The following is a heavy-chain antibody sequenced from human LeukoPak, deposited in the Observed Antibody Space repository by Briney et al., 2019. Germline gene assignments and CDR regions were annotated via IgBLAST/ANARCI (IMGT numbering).Heavy chain of an antibody. CDR3: AKASSLRTVYYFDY. J-gene: IGHJ4*02. CDR2: ISSSSSYI. CDR1: GFTFSSYS. Sequence: GGSLRLSCAASGFTFSSYSMNWVRQAPGKGLEWVSSISSSSSYIYYADSVKGRFTISRDNAKNSLYLQMNSLRAEDTAVYYCAKASSLRTVYYFDYWGQGTLVTVSS. D-gene: IGHD4-17*01. V-gene: IGHV3-21*04.